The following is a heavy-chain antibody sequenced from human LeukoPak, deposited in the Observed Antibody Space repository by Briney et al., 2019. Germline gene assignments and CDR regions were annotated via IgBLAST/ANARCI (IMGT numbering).Heavy chain of an antibody. Sequence: GGSLRLSCAASEFTFSGYSMNWVRQAPGMGLEWVSFISGSSGYIYYADSVKGRFTISRDNAKNSLYLQMNSLRAEDTAVYYCARVGHSYAPPDDYFSYYGLDVWGQGTTVTVSS. CDR2: ISGSSGYI. CDR1: EFTFSGYS. D-gene: IGHD5-18*01. J-gene: IGHJ6*02. CDR3: ARVGHSYAPPDDYFSYYGLDV. V-gene: IGHV3-21*01.